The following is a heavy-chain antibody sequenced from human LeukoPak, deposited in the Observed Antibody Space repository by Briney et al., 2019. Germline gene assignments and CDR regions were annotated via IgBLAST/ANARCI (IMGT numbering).Heavy chain of an antibody. D-gene: IGHD3-22*01. CDR1: GFTFSSYS. V-gene: IGHV3-48*01. CDR2: ISSSSSTI. CDR3: ARDRAYYYDSSGYYGCLDY. J-gene: IGHJ4*02. Sequence: HPGGSLRLSCAASGFTFSSYSMNWVRQAPGKGLEWVSYISSSSSTIYYADSVKGRFTISRDNAKNLLYLQMNSLRAEDTAVYYCARDRAYYYDSSGYYGCLDYWGQGTLVTVSS.